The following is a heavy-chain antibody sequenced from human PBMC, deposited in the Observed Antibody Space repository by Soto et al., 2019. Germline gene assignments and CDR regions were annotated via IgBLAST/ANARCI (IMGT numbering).Heavy chain of an antibody. Sequence: SETLSLTCTVSGGSISSYYCRRIRQPPGKGLEWIGYIYYSGITNYNPSLKSRVTISVDTSKNQFSLKLSSVTAADTAVYYCARYKSNYYYGMDVWGQGTTVT. CDR1: GGSISSYY. CDR2: IYYSGIT. V-gene: IGHV4-59*01. J-gene: IGHJ6*02. D-gene: IGHD1-20*01. CDR3: ARYKSNYYYGMDV.